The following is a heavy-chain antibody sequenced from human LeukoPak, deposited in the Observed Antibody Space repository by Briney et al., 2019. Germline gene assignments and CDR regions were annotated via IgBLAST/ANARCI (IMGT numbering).Heavy chain of an antibody. J-gene: IGHJ5*02. V-gene: IGHV3-48*01. D-gene: IGHD1-7*01. CDR3: KRGVKYATGSWKYVWFDP. CDR1: GFTFSSYG. CDR2: ISNSGTTI. Sequence: PGGSLRLSCAASGFTFSSYGMSWVRQAPGKGLEWVAYISNSGTTIHYADCVKGRFTISRDNAKNSLYLQMNSLRAGDMAMYYCKRGVKYATGSWKYVWFDPWGQGTLVSVSS.